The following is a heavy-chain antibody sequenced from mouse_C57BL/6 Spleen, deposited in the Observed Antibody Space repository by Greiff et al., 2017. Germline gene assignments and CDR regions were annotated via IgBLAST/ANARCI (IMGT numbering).Heavy chain of an antibody. D-gene: IGHD3-3*01. CDR2: IWGVGST. V-gene: IGHV2-6*01. CDR3: ASLGQGY. J-gene: IGHJ2*01. Sequence: VKLVESGPGLVAPSQSLSITCTVSGFSLTSYGVDWVRQSPGKGLEWLGVIWGVGSTNYNTALKPRLSISKDNSKSQVFLKMNRLQTDDTAMYYCASLGQGYWGQGTTLTVSS. CDR1: GFSLTSYG.